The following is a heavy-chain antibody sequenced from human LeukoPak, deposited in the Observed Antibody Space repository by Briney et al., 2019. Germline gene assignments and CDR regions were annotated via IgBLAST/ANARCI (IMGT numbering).Heavy chain of an antibody. Sequence: PSETLSLTCAVHGGSFSGYYWSWIRQPPGKGLEWIGQIKHSGSTNYNPSLKSRVTISVDTSKNQFSLKLSSVTAADTAVYYCARDRVTMVRGVFPFDYWGQGTLVTVSS. CDR2: IKHSGST. V-gene: IGHV4-34*01. D-gene: IGHD3-10*01. J-gene: IGHJ4*02. CDR1: GGSFSGYY. CDR3: ARDRVTMVRGVFPFDY.